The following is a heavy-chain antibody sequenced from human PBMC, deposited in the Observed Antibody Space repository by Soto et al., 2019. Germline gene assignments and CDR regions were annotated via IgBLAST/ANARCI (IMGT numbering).Heavy chain of an antibody. V-gene: IGHV4-34*01. J-gene: IGHJ5*02. CDR2: INHSGST. D-gene: IGHD2-15*01. CDR3: ARGLGYCSGGSCQQSNWFDP. Sequence: ETLSLTCTVYCGSFSGYYWSWIRQPPGKGLEWIGEINHSGSTNYNPSLKSRVTISVDTSKNQFSLKLSSVTAADTAVYYCARGLGYCSGGSCQQSNWFDPWGQGTLVT. CDR1: CGSFSGYY.